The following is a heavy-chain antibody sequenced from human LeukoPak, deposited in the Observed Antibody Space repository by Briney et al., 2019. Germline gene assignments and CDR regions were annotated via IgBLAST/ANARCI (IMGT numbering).Heavy chain of an antibody. V-gene: IGHV4-59*01. Sequence: PSETLSLTCTVSGGSISSYYWSWIRQPPGKGLEWIGYIYYSGSTNYNPSLKSRVTISVDTSKNQFSLKLSSVTAADTAVYYCATGKGGYCSGGSCYSTPHYYYMDVWGKGTTVTISS. CDR1: GGSISSYY. J-gene: IGHJ6*03. CDR2: IYYSGST. D-gene: IGHD2-15*01. CDR3: ATGKGGYCSGGSCYSTPHYYYMDV.